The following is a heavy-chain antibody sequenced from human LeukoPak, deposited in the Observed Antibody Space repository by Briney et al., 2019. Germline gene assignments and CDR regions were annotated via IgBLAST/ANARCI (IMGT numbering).Heavy chain of an antibody. Sequence: PSETLSLTCAVYGGSFSGYYWSWIRQPPGKGLEWIGEINHSGSTNYNPSLKSRVTISVDTSKNQFSLKLSSVTAADTAVYYCARGCKVLRYFDWLFFFDYWGQGTLVTVSS. V-gene: IGHV4-34*01. D-gene: IGHD3-9*01. CDR3: ARGCKVLRYFDWLFFFDY. CDR1: GGSFSGYY. J-gene: IGHJ4*02. CDR2: INHSGST.